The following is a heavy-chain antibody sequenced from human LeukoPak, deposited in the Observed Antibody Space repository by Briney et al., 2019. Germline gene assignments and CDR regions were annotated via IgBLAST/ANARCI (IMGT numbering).Heavy chain of an antibody. D-gene: IGHD2-8*01. CDR3: TGDNGGDYWYFDI. CDR1: GASISTFY. V-gene: IGHV4-4*07. Sequence: SETLSLTCTVSGASISTFYWSWIRQPAGKGLEWIGRIYTSGSTNYNPSLKSRGTMSVDTAKNQLSLKLDSVTAADTAVYYCTGDNGGDYWYFDIWGRGTLVTVSS. J-gene: IGHJ2*01. CDR2: IYTSGST.